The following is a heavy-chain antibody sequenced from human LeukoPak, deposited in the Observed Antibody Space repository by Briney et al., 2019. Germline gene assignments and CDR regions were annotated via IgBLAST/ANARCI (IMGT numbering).Heavy chain of an antibody. CDR1: GFTFSSYG. Sequence: GGSLRLSCAASGFTFSSYGMHWVRQAPGKGLEWVAVVSYDGSSKYYADSVKGRFTISRDNSKNTLYLQMNSLRAEDTAVYYCAKYGSGSDDQFDYWGQGTLVTVSS. J-gene: IGHJ4*02. CDR3: AKYGSGSDDQFDY. CDR2: VSYDGSSK. D-gene: IGHD3-10*01. V-gene: IGHV3-30*18.